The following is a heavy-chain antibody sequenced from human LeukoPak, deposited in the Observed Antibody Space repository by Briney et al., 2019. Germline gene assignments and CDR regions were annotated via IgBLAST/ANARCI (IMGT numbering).Heavy chain of an antibody. Sequence: PGGSLRLSCAASGFTFNTYDIHWVRQATGKGLEWVSAIRTAGDTYYSGAVKGRFTISREDAKTSLYLQMNSLRVGDTAVYYCTRKRGGAFDIWGRGTMVTVSS. CDR1: GFTFNTYD. CDR2: IRTAGDT. CDR3: TRKRGGAFDI. J-gene: IGHJ3*02. V-gene: IGHV3-13*04.